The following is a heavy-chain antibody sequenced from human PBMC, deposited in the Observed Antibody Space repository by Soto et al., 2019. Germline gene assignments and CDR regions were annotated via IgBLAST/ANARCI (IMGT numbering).Heavy chain of an antibody. CDR3: ALESYSSGWYPDY. D-gene: IGHD6-19*01. CDR1: GFTVSSNY. V-gene: IGHV3-53*01. CDR2: IYSGGST. Sequence: GGSLRLSCAASGFTVSSNYMSWVRQAPGKGLEWVSVIYSGGSTYYADSVKGRFTISRDNSKNTLYLQMNSLRAEDTAVYYCALESYSSGWYPDYWGQGTLVTVSS. J-gene: IGHJ4*02.